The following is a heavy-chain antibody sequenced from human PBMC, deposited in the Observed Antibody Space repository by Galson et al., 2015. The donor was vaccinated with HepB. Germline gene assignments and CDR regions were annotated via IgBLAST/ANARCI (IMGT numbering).Heavy chain of an antibody. V-gene: IGHV5-10-1*01. CDR2: IDPSDSYT. J-gene: IGHJ4*02. CDR1: GYSFTSYW. CDR3: ARGTYYYDSSGYYYVEY. D-gene: IGHD3-22*01. Sequence: QSGAEVKKPGESLKISCKGSGYSFTSYWIGWVRQMPGKGLEWMGRIDPSDSYTNYSPSFQGHVTISADKSISTAYLQWSSLKASDTAMYYCARGTYYYDSSGYYYVEYWGQGTLVTVSS.